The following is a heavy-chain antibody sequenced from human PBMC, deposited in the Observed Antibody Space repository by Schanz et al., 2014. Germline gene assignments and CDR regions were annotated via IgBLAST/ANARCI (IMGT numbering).Heavy chain of an antibody. V-gene: IGHV3-7*01. J-gene: IGHJ4*02. Sequence: EVQLVESGGGLVQPGGSLRLSCAASGFTFSTYCMSWVRQAPGKGLEWVANIKQDESERSYVDSVKGRFTISRDNAKNSLYLQMNSLRAEDTAVYYCARGGADSAMAHEYWGRGTLVTVSS. CDR1: GFTFSTYC. CDR2: IKQDESER. CDR3: ARGGADSAMAHEY. D-gene: IGHD5-18*01.